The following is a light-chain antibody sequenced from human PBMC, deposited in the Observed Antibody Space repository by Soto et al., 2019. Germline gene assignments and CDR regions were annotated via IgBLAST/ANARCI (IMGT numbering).Light chain of an antibody. Sequence: DIQMTQSPSTLSASVGDRVTITCRASQSISSWLAWYQQKPGKAPKPLIYDASSLESGVPSRFSGSESGTEFALTISSLQPDDFATYYCQKYNTYPWTFGQGTKVEIK. CDR2: DAS. CDR3: QKYNTYPWT. J-gene: IGKJ1*01. V-gene: IGKV1-5*01. CDR1: QSISSW.